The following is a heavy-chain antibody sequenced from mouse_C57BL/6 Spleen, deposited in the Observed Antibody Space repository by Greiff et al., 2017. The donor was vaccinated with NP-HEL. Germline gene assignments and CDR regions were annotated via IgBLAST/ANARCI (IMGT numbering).Heavy chain of an antibody. V-gene: IGHV1-39*01. CDR1: GYSFTDYN. CDR3: ATYYYGSSYYFDY. Sequence: VQLKQSGPELVKPGASVKISCKASGYSFTDYNMNWVKQSNGKSLEWIGVINPNYGTTSYNQKFKGKATLTVDQSSSTAYMQLNSLTSEDSAVYYCATYYYGSSYYFDYWGQGTTLTVSS. CDR2: INPNYGTT. D-gene: IGHD1-1*01. J-gene: IGHJ2*01.